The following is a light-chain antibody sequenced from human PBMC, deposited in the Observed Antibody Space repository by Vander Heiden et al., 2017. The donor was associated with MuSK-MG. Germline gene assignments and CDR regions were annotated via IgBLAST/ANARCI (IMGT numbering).Light chain of an antibody. J-gene: IGLJ2*01. CDR3: NSRDTSTNQLL. CDR1: SLRRTY. V-gene: IGLV3-19*01. Sequence: SSALTQDPAVSVALGQPVRITCQGDSLRRTYASWYQQKPGQAPRRVREGKNNRPSGIPDRFSGSSSGNTAYLTITGAQAEDEADDDCNSRDTSTNQLLFGGGTKLTVL. CDR2: GKN.